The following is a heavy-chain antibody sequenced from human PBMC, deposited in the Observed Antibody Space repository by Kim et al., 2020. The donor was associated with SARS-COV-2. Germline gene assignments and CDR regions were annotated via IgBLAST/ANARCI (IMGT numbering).Heavy chain of an antibody. Sequence: GGSLRLSCAASGFTFDDYAMHWVRQAAGKGLEWVSLISGDGGSTYYADSVKGRFTISRDNSKNSLYLQMNSLRTEDTALYYCAKNPVMYCSSTSCYTYYYMDVWGKGTRVTVSS. CDR1: GFTFDDYA. V-gene: IGHV3-43*02. CDR3: AKNPVMYCSSTSCYTYYYMDV. J-gene: IGHJ6*03. CDR2: ISGDGGST. D-gene: IGHD2-2*02.